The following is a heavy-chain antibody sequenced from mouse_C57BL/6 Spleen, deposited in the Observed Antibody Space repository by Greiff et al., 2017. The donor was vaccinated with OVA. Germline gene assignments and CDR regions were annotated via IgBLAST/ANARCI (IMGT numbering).Heavy chain of an antibody. CDR2: IHPSDSDT. Sequence: QVQLQQPGAELVKPGASVKVSCKASGYTFTSYWMHWVKQRPGQGLEWIGRIHPSDSDTNYNQKFKGKATLTVDKSSSTAYMQLSSLTSEDSAVXYCAILWLRGGYAMDDWGQGTSVTVSS. V-gene: IGHV1-74*01. CDR3: AILWLRGGYAMDD. D-gene: IGHD2-2*01. J-gene: IGHJ4*01. CDR1: GYTFTSYW.